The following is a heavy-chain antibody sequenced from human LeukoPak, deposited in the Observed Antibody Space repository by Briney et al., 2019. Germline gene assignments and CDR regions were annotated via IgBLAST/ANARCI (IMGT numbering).Heavy chain of an antibody. CDR2: IYPGDSDT. CDR1: GYSFTSYW. J-gene: IGHJ5*02. V-gene: IGHV5-51*01. CDR3: ARLPGYCTGGVCYRFDP. Sequence: GESLKISYKGSGYSFTSYWIGWVRQMPGKGLEWMGIIYPGDSDTRYSPSFQGQVTISADKSISTAYLQWSSLKASDTAMYYCARLPGYCTGGVCYRFDPWGQGTLVTVSS. D-gene: IGHD2-8*02.